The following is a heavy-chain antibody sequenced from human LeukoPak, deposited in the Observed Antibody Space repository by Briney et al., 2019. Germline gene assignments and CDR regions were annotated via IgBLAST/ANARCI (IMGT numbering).Heavy chain of an antibody. CDR3: TKGTIWLAFDC. CDR1: GFTFSNYA. J-gene: IGHJ4*02. V-gene: IGHV3-23*01. Sequence: GGSLRLSCAASGFTFSNYAMSWARQAPGEGLEWVSAISGSGGSTYYADSVKGRFTISRDNSKNTLYLQMNSLRAEETAVYYCTKGTIWLAFDCWGQGALVTVAS. CDR2: ISGSGGST. D-gene: IGHD5-18*01.